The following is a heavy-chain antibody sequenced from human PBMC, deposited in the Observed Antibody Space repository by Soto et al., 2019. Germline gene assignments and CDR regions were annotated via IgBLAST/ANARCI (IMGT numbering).Heavy chain of an antibody. CDR3: GRDGVLRPDGYCSGGSCYSASLGRDG. V-gene: IGHV3-30-3*01. CDR2: ISSDRSNK. Sequence: GGSLRLSCAASGITFSSYAMNMVRQALGNGLERVALISSDRSNKYYTDSVKGLFIISRDTSKNSLYMQMNSMRGEDTAVYYCGRDGVLRPDGYCSGGSCYSASLGRDGWGQETTVTVSS. D-gene: IGHD2-15*01. CDR1: GITFSSYA. J-gene: IGHJ6*02.